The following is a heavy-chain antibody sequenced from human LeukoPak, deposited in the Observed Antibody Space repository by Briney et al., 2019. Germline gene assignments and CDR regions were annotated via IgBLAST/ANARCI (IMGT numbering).Heavy chain of an antibody. CDR3: AKSFGPVIAAAGTGAD. CDR1: GFTFSSYG. CDR2: ISGSGGST. V-gene: IGHV3-23*01. Sequence: GGSLRLSCGASGFTFSSYGMHWVRRAPGKGLEWVSAISGSGGSTYYADSVKGRFTISRDNSKNTLYLQMNSLRAEDTAIYYCAKSFGPVIAAAGTGADWGQGTLVTVSS. J-gene: IGHJ4*02. D-gene: IGHD6-13*01.